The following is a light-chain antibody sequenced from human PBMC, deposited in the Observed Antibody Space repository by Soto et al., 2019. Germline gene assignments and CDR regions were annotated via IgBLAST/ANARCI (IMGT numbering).Light chain of an antibody. CDR3: CSYAGSYTFPYV. CDR2: DVS. J-gene: IGLJ1*01. CDR1: SSDVGGYNY. V-gene: IGLV2-11*01. Sequence: SVLTQPRSVSGFPGQSVTISCTGTSSDVGGYNYVSWYQQHPGKAPKLMIYDVSKRPSGVPDRFSGSKSGNTASLTISGLQAEDEADYYCCSYAGSYTFPYVFGTGTKVTVL.